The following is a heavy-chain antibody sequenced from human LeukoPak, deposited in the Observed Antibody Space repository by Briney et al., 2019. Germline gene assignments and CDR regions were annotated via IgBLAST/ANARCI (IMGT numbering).Heavy chain of an antibody. J-gene: IGHJ4*02. CDR3: YRGSYDSSARGFDY. CDR1: GYTFNTYG. D-gene: IGHD3-22*01. Sequence: ASVTVSFTASGYTFNTYGISWVRQAPGQGLEWMGWISTYNGNTNYAQKLQGRVTMTTDTSTTTAYMELTSLRFDDTAVYYCYRGSYDSSARGFDYWGQGTLVTVSS. V-gene: IGHV1-18*01. CDR2: ISTYNGNT.